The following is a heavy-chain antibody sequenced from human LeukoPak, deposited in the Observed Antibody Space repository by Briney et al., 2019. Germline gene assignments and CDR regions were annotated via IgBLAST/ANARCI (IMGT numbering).Heavy chain of an antibody. D-gene: IGHD3-10*01. CDR3: ARERGPVRYYYYGMDV. J-gene: IGHJ6*01. Sequence: SETLSLTCAVYGGSFSGYYWSWIRQPPGKGLEWIGEINHSGSTNYNPSLKSRVTISVDTSKNQFSLKLSSVTAADTAVYYCARERGPVRYYYYGMDVWGQGTTVTVSS. CDR1: GGSFSGYY. V-gene: IGHV4-34*01. CDR2: INHSGST.